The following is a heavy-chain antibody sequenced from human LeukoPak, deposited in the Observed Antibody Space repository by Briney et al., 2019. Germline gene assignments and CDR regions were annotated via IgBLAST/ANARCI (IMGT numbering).Heavy chain of an antibody. Sequence: GGSNRLSWPVSGFSFSAAWMSWVRQTQGKGLEWVGRIESKADGGTTDYAALVKGRFTISRDDSTNTLYLQMNSLKSEDTAVYYCTTYGSGRKFDYWGQGVLVTVSS. V-gene: IGHV3-15*04. D-gene: IGHD3-10*01. CDR3: TTYGSGRKFDY. CDR2: IESKADGGTT. J-gene: IGHJ4*02. CDR1: GFSFSAAW.